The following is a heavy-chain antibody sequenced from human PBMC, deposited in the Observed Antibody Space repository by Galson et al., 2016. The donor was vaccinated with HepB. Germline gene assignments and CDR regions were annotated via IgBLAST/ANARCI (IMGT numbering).Heavy chain of an antibody. Sequence: SLRLSCAASGFNFSNAWMTWVRQAPGKGLEWVGRSESTSDGGTTDHAAPLKGRFSISRDDSKNTLYLQMNSLKTEDTAVYYCTKETLLAVYANYCYGLDVWGQGTTVTVSS. D-gene: IGHD2-8*01. J-gene: IGHJ6*02. CDR3: TKETLLAVYANYCYGLDV. CDR2: SESTSDGGTT. CDR1: GFNFSNAW. V-gene: IGHV3-15*04.